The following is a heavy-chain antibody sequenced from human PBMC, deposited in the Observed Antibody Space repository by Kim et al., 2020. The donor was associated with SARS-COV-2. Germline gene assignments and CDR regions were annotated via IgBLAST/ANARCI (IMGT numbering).Heavy chain of an antibody. V-gene: IGHV3-74*01. CDR2: INSDGSST. J-gene: IGHJ6*02. CDR3: ARAGGYCSSTSCYGDLYYYYGMDV. CDR1: GFTFSSYW. D-gene: IGHD2-2*01. Sequence: GGSLRLSCAASGFTFSSYWMHWVRQAPGKGLVLVSRINSDGSSTSYADSVKGRFTISRDNAKNTLYLQMNSLRAEDTAVYYCARAGGYCSSTSCYGDLYYYYGMDVWGQGTTVTVSS.